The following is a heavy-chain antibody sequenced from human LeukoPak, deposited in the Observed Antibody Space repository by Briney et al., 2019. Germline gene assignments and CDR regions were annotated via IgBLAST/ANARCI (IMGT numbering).Heavy chain of an antibody. Sequence: SETLSLTRTVSSGAISSYYWSWIRQPPGKGLEWIGSIYYSGSTYYNPSLKSRVTISVDTSKNQFSLKLSSVTAADTAVYYCVMVRGVRPNWFDPWGQGTLVTVSS. CDR2: IYYSGST. CDR1: SGAISSYY. CDR3: VMVRGVRPNWFDP. D-gene: IGHD3-10*01. V-gene: IGHV4-59*05. J-gene: IGHJ5*02.